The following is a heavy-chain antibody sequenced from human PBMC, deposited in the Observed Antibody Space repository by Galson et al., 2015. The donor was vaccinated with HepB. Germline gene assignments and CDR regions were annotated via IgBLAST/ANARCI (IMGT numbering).Heavy chain of an antibody. V-gene: IGHV3-66*01. D-gene: IGHD3/OR15-3a*01. CDR3: ARGRGRDVTSRDFDY. Sequence: SLRLSCAASGFTVSSNYMNWVRQAPGKGLEWVSLINSAGDTFYVDSVKGRFTISRDNSKNTLSLQMDSLRTEDTAVYYCARGRGRDVTSRDFDYWGQGTLVTVSS. CDR1: GFTVSSNY. CDR2: INSAGDT. J-gene: IGHJ4*02.